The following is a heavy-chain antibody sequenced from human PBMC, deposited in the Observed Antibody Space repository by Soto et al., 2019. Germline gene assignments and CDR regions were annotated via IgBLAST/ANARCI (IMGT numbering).Heavy chain of an antibody. CDR1: GYTFTSYY. Sequence: ASVKVSCKASGYTFTSYYMHWVRQAPGQGLEWMGIINPSGGSTSYAQKFQGRVTMTRDTSTSTVYMELSSLRSEDTAVYYCARVEKDPYCSSTSCPMGWFDPWGQGTLVTRLL. V-gene: IGHV1-46*03. CDR3: ARVEKDPYCSSTSCPMGWFDP. J-gene: IGHJ5*02. D-gene: IGHD2-2*01. CDR2: INPSGGST.